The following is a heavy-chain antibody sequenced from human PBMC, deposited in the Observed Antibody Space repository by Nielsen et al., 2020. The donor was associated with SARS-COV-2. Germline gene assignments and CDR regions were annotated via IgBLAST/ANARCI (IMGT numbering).Heavy chain of an antibody. CDR2: INWNGGST. CDR1: GFTFDDYG. J-gene: IGHJ6*02. D-gene: IGHD3-9*01. CDR3: ARTPILTGYYNHGHYYYGMDV. Sequence: GESLKISCAASGFTFDDYGMSWVRQAPGKGLEWVSGINWNGGSTGYADSVKGRFTISRDNAKNSLYLQMNSLRAEDTAVYYCARTPILTGYYNHGHYYYGMDVWGQGTTVTVSS. V-gene: IGHV3-20*04.